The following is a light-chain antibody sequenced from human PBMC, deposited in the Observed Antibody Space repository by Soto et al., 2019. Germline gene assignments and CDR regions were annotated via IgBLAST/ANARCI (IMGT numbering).Light chain of an antibody. CDR1: SGHSSYA. V-gene: IGLV4-69*01. Sequence: QLVLTQSPSASASLGASVKLTCTLSSGHSSYAIAWHQQQPEKGPRYLMKLNSDGSHSKGDGIPDRFSGSSSGAERYLTISSLQSEDEADYYCQTWCTGIAVFGTGTKLTVL. J-gene: IGLJ1*01. CDR3: QTWCTGIAV. CDR2: LNSDGSH.